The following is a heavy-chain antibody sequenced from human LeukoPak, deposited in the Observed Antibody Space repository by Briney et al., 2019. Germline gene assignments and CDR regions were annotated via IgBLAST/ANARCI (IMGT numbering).Heavy chain of an antibody. J-gene: IGHJ3*02. CDR3: ARRYYYDTSGYYLAHDAFDI. CDR1: GYSFTSHW. Sequence: GESLKISCKGSGYSFTSHWIGWVRQMPGKGLEWMGIIYPGDSETRSSPSFTGQVTISADKSISTAYLQWSSLKASDTAMYYCARRYYYDTSGYYLAHDAFDIWGQGTVVTVSS. CDR2: IYPGDSET. D-gene: IGHD3-22*01. V-gene: IGHV5-51*01.